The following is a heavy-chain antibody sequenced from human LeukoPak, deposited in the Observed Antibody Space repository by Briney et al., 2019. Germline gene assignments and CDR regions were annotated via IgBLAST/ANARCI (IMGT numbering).Heavy chain of an antibody. CDR3: ARGSRHTIWSGYFDY. CDR2: INPSGGST. Sequence: ASVKVSCKASGYTFTSYCMHPVRQAPGQGLDGMGIINPSGGSTSYAQKFQVTVTMTRDTSTSTVYMELSSLRSEDTAVFFFARGSRHTIWSGYFDYWGQGTLVTVSS. J-gene: IGHJ4*02. CDR1: GYTFTSYC. V-gene: IGHV1-46*01. D-gene: IGHD3-9*01.